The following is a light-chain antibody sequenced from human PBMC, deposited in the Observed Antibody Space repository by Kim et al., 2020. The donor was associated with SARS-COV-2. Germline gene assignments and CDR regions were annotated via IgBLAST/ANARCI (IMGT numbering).Light chain of an antibody. CDR3: NSRGSSGNHWV. J-gene: IGLJ3*02. CDR1: SLRTYY. V-gene: IGLV3-19*01. CDR2: GKN. Sequence: SSELTQDPAVSVALGQTVRITCQGDSLRTYYASWYQQKPGQAPVLVIYGKNNRPSGVPDRFSGSSSGNTASLTITGGQAEDEADYYCNSRGSSGNHWVFG.